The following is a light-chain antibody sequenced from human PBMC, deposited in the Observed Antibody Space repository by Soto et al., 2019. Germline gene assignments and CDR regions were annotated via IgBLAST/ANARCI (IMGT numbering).Light chain of an antibody. CDR3: SSYAGSNTVA. V-gene: IGLV2-8*01. J-gene: IGLJ2*01. CDR2: EVS. Sequence: QSALTQPPSASGSPGQSVTISCTGTSSDVGGYNYVSWYQQQSGKAPKLMIYEVSKRPSGVPDRFSGSKSGNTASLTVSGLQAEDEADYYCSSYAGSNTVAFGGGTKLTVL. CDR1: SSDVGGYNY.